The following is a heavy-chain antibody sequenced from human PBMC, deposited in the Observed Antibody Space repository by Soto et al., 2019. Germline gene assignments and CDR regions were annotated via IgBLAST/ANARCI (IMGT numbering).Heavy chain of an antibody. J-gene: IGHJ4*02. Sequence: EVQLVESGGGLVQPGGSLRLSCEVSGFTLSDHYMDWVRQAPGKGLEWVGRSRNKAHTYSTEYAASVNGRFTISRDDSKNSMYLQMNSLKAEDTAVYYCVRGFRGFDSWGQGTLVTVSS. CDR1: GFTLSDHY. CDR3: VRGFRGFDS. CDR2: SRNKAHTYST. D-gene: IGHD3-10*01. V-gene: IGHV3-72*01.